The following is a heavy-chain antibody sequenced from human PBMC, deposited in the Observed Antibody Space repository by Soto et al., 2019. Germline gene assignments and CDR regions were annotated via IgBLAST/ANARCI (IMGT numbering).Heavy chain of an antibody. Sequence: QVQLVQSGAEVKKPWASVTVSCKTSGFTFTNYYINWVRQAPGQALEVMGGISAYSGKTNDAQNLPGRVTMTTDTSSSTAYLALRSLRSDVTSIYFCERRDTYYGNWYFEDWCQGTRVTVSS. CDR2: ISAYSGKT. D-gene: IGHD1-1*01. CDR3: ERRDTYYGNWYFED. CDR1: GFTFTNYY. V-gene: IGHV1-18*01. J-gene: IGHJ4*02.